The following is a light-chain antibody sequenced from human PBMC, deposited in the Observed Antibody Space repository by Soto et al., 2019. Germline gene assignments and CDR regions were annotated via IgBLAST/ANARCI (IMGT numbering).Light chain of an antibody. CDR1: QSVSSN. J-gene: IGKJ5*01. CDR2: DTS. V-gene: IGKV3-15*01. CDR3: QQYNNWPIT. Sequence: EMVMTQSPATLSVSPGERATLSCRASQSVSSNLAWYQQAPGQAPRLLIHDTSTRATGIPARFSGSGSGTEFTLTISSLQSEDFAVYYYQQYNNWPITFGQGTRLEIK.